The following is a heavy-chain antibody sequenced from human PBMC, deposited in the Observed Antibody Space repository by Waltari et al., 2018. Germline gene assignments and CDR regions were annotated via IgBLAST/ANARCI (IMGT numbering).Heavy chain of an antibody. D-gene: IGHD1-26*01. Sequence: EVQLVESGGGLVQPGRSLRLSCAASGFTFDDYAMHWVRQAPGKGLEWVSGISWNSGSIGYADSVKGRFTISRDNAKNSLYLQMNSLRAEDMALYYCAKGTGSYYAQIDYWGQGTLVTVSS. J-gene: IGHJ4*02. CDR2: ISWNSGSI. V-gene: IGHV3-9*03. CDR3: AKGTGSYYAQIDY. CDR1: GFTFDDYA.